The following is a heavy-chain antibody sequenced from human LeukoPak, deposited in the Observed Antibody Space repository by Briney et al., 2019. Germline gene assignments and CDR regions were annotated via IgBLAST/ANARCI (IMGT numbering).Heavy chain of an antibody. J-gene: IGHJ4*02. V-gene: IGHV3-30*03. CDR2: ISYDGSNK. CDR3: ARSVPDYTRFDF. CDR1: GFTFSSSG. Sequence: PGGSLRLSCAASGFTFSSSGMHWVRQAPGKGLEWVAVISYDGSNKYYADSVKGRFTFSRDNSKNTAYLQMNSLRVEDTALYYCARSVPDYTRFDFWGQGALVTVSS. D-gene: IGHD4-11*01.